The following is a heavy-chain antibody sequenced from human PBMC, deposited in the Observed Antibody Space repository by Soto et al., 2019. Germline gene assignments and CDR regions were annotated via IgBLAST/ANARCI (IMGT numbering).Heavy chain of an antibody. CDR2: IYYSGST. D-gene: IGHD3-3*01. J-gene: IGHJ5*02. CDR3: ARVAYVLRFLEWLSAPGGFDP. V-gene: IGHV4-39*01. Sequence: QLQLQESGPGLVKPSETLSLTCTVSGGSISSSSYYWGWIRQPPGKGLEWIGSIYYSGSTYYNPSLKSRVTLSVDTSKNQFSLKRSSVTAADTAVYYCARVAYVLRFLEWLSAPGGFDPWGQGTLVTVSS. CDR1: GGSISSSSYY.